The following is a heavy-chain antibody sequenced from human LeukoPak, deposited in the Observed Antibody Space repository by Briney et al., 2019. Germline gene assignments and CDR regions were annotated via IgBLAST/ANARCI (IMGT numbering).Heavy chain of an antibody. CDR3: ARDLTMLGTPGDDFDY. CDR1: GFTFTTYW. Sequence: GGSLRLSCAASGFTFTTYWMSWVRQAPGKGLEWVANIKQDGSAAYYVDSVKGRFTISRDNAKNSLYLQMNSLRGEDTAVYYCARDLTMLGTPGDDFDYWGQGSQVTVSS. D-gene: IGHD3-3*01. V-gene: IGHV3-7*01. J-gene: IGHJ4*02. CDR2: IKQDGSAA.